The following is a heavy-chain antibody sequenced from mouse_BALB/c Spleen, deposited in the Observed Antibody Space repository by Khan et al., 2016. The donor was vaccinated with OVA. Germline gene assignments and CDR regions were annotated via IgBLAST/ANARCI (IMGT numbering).Heavy chain of an antibody. CDR2: INPSSGYT. CDR3: ARTHER. CDR1: GYTFTSYT. V-gene: IGHV1-4*01. J-gene: IGHJ2*01. Sequence: QVQLKESGAELARPGASVKMSCKASGYTFTSYTMHWVKQRPGQGLEWIGYINPSSGYTKYNQKFKDKATLTADKSCSTAYMQLSSQTSEDSAVYYYARTHERWGQGTTLTVSS.